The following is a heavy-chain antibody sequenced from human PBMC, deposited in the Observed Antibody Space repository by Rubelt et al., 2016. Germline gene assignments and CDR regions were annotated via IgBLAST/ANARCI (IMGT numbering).Heavy chain of an antibody. CDR1: GFTFRSYA. J-gene: IGHJ4*02. D-gene: IGHD4-23*01. Sequence: GGSLRLSCAASGFTFRSYAMNWVREAPGKGLEWVSAIGGSDERTYYADSVKGRFTISRDNSKNTLHLQMTSLRAEDTAVYYCAKGSRDYGGKLAYWGQGTLVTVSS. V-gene: IGHV3-23*01. CDR2: IGGSDERT. CDR3: AKGSRDYGGKLAY.